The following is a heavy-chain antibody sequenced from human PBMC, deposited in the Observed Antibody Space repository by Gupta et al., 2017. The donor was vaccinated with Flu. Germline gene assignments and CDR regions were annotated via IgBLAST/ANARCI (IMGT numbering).Heavy chain of an antibody. V-gene: IGHV3-53*01. D-gene: IGHD2-15*01. CDR3: ARDPPYCSGGTCHDY. Sequence: EMQLVASGGGLIEPGGSLRISCLASGFSADTNHVSWVRQAPGKGLEWVSIIYAGGTTYYADSVKGRCTISRDDSKNTVFLHMNSLRVEDSAVYYCARDPPYCSGGTCHDYWGPGTLVTVSS. J-gene: IGHJ4*02. CDR1: GFSADTNH. CDR2: IYAGGTT.